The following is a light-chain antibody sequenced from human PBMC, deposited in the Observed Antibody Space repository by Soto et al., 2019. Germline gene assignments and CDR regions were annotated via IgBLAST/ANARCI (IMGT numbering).Light chain of an antibody. J-gene: IGKJ3*01. CDR1: QGIAGW. CDR2: ATS. V-gene: IGKV1-12*01. Sequence: DIQMTQSPSSLSASVGETVTMTCRASQGIAGWLSWYQQKPGKAPKLLIFATSNLQGGVPSRFSGSGSGTDFTLPISSLQHEDFATYYCQHNGVFGPGTQVDIK. CDR3: QHNGV.